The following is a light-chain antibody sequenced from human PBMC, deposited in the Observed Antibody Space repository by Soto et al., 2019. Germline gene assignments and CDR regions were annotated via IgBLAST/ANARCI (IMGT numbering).Light chain of an antibody. Sequence: QLVLTQSSSASASLGSSVKLTCTLSSGHSSYIIAWHQQQPGKAPRYLMKLEGSGSYNKGSGVPDRFSGSSSGADRYLTISNLLFEDEADYYCETWDSKVFGGGTKVTVL. V-gene: IGLV4-60*02. CDR1: SGHSSYI. CDR2: LEGSGSY. J-gene: IGLJ3*02. CDR3: ETWDSKV.